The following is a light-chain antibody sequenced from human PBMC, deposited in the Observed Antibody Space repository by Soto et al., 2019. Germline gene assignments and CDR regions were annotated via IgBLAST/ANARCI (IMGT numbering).Light chain of an antibody. CDR1: QSISSW. CDR3: QQYNILYT. Sequence: DIQMTQSPSTLSASVGDRVTITCRASQSISSWLAWYQQKPGKAPKLLIYKASSLESGVPSRFSGSGSGTEFSLPTSILQPDPLATYYYQQYNILYTFGQGTKLEIK. V-gene: IGKV1-5*03. J-gene: IGKJ2*01. CDR2: KAS.